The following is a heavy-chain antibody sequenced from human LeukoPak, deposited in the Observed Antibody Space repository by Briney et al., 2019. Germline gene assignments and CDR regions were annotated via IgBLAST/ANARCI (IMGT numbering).Heavy chain of an antibody. CDR2: ISTYNGNT. CDR3: ARVLRYDFWSAYYFDY. J-gene: IGHJ4*02. D-gene: IGHD3-3*01. Sequence: GASVKVSCKASGYTFNSYDITWVRQAPGQGLEWMAWISTYNGNTNYAQKVQGRVTMTTDTSTSTAYMELRSLRSDDTAAYYCARVLRYDFWSAYYFDYWGQGTLVTVSS. V-gene: IGHV1-18*01. CDR1: GYTFNSYD.